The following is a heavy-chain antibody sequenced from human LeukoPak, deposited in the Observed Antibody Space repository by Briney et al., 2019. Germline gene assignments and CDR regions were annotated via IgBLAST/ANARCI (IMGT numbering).Heavy chain of an antibody. D-gene: IGHD3-22*01. CDR3: ARLDRPGGRTGDVFDI. J-gene: IGHJ3*02. V-gene: IGHV4-59*08. CDR1: GGSISGYH. CDR2: IDYTCTT. Sequence: SETLSLTCTVSGGSISGYHWSWFRQPPGKGLEWIGYIDYTCTTNYSPSLTRRVTMSLDMSKNQFSLEMNSVTAADTAMFYCARLDRPGGRTGDVFDIWGQGTMVTVSS.